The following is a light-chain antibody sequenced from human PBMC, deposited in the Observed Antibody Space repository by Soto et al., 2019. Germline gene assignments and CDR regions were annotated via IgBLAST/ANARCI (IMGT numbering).Light chain of an antibody. J-gene: IGKJ2*01. CDR1: QSVGSY. V-gene: IGKV3-11*01. Sequence: EIVLTQSPATLSLSPGEGATLSCRASQSVGSYLAWYQQKPGPAPRLLIYDVSNRATGIPARFSGSGSGTDFTLTISSLEPEDFAVYYCQQRRNWPPYTFGQGTELEIK. CDR2: DVS. CDR3: QQRRNWPPYT.